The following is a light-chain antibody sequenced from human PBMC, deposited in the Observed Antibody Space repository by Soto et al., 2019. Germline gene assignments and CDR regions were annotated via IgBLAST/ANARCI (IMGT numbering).Light chain of an antibody. V-gene: IGKV1D-8*02. Sequence: AIWMTQSPSSLSASLGDRVTINCRVSQGISINLAWYRQRPGKAPDLLIYAASTLQSGVPSRFSGSGSGTDFTLTINFLQSEDFSTYYCQQYHAIPWTFGQGTQVEIK. CDR1: QGISIN. CDR2: AAS. CDR3: QQYHAIPWT. J-gene: IGKJ1*01.